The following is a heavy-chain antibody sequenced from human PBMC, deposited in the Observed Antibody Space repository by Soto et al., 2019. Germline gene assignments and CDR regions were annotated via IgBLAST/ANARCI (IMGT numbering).Heavy chain of an antibody. CDR2: IYYSGST. CDR3: ARRSIGPYGMDV. V-gene: IGHV4-39*01. CDR1: GGSISSSSYY. Sequence: QLQLQESGPGLVKPSETLSLTCTVSGGSISSSSYYWGWIRQPPGKGLEWIGSIYYSGSTYYNPSLKSRVTISVDTSKNQFSLKLSSVTAADTAVYYCARRSIGPYGMDVWGQGTTVTVSS. J-gene: IGHJ6*02.